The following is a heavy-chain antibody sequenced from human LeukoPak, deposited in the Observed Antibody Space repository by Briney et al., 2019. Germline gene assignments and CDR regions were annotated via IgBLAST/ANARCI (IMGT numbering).Heavy chain of an antibody. CDR3: ARGSSWGPVRWFDP. CDR1: GGSISSGGYY. J-gene: IGHJ5*02. Sequence: PSETLSLTCTVSGGSISSGGYYWSWIRQPPGKGLEWIGYIYHSGSTNYNPSLKSRVTISVDTSKNQFSLKLSSVTAADTAVYYCARGSSWGPVRWFDPWGQGTLVTVSS. CDR2: IYHSGST. D-gene: IGHD6-13*01. V-gene: IGHV4-30-2*01.